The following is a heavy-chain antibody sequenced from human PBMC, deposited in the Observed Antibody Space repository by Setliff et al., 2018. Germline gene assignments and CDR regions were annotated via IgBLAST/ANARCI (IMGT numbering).Heavy chain of an antibody. CDR3: ARVTGFFYVDA. J-gene: IGHJ6*03. CDR2: IYTTWST. D-gene: IGHD3-3*01. V-gene: IGHV4-61*09. CDR1: GGSVGSDFSY. Sequence: PSETLSLTCTVSGGSVGSDFSYWTWIRQPAGKGLEWIGQIYTTWSTNYNPSLKSRVTISLDASKNEFSLRLTSVTAADTAVYYCARVTGFFYVDAWGKGTTVTVS.